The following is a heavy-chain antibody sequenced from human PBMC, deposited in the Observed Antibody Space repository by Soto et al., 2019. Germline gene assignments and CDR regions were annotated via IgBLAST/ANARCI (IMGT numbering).Heavy chain of an antibody. CDR2: IFSNDEK. Sequence: SGPTLVNPTETLTLTCTVSGFSLSNARMGVSWIRQPPGKALEWLAHIFSNDEKSYSTSLKSRLTISKDTSKSQVVLTMTNMDPVDTATYYCARMGPGLSGSGSYYPAPGDAFDIWGQGTMVTVSS. CDR1: GFSLSNARMG. J-gene: IGHJ3*02. CDR3: ARMGPGLSGSGSYYPAPGDAFDI. D-gene: IGHD3-10*01. V-gene: IGHV2-26*01.